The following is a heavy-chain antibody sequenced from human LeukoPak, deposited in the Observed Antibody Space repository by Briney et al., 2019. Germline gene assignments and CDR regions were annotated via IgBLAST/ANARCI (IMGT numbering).Heavy chain of an antibody. D-gene: IGHD3-9*01. V-gene: IGHV3-30*02. Sequence: SCKASGYTFTSYGMHWVRQAPGKGLEWVAFIRYDGSNKYYADSVKGRFTISRDNSKNTLYLQMNSLRAEDTAVYYCAKGWGNFDWLLYYYYYMDVWGKGTTVTISS. CDR1: GYTFTSYG. CDR2: IRYDGSNK. CDR3: AKGWGNFDWLLYYYYYMDV. J-gene: IGHJ6*03.